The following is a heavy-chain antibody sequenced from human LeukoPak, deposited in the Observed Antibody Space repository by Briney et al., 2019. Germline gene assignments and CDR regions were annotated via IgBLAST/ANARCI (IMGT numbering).Heavy chain of an antibody. D-gene: IGHD1-26*01. CDR1: GGSISSYY. J-gene: IGHJ4*02. V-gene: IGHV4-59*01. CDR2: IYYSGST. Sequence: SETLSLTCTVSGGSISSYYWSWIRQPPGKGLEWIGYIYYSGSTNYNPSLKSRVTISVDTSKNQFSLKLSSVTAADTAVYYCAREREWELAFDYWGQGTLVTVSS. CDR3: AREREWELAFDY.